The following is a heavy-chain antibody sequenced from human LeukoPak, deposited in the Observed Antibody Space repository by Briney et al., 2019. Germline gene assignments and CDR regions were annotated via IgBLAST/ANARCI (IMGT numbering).Heavy chain of an antibody. D-gene: IGHD6-13*01. V-gene: IGHV3-7*01. CDR2: VNQDGSEK. CDR1: GFTFSSYS. Sequence: GGSLRLSCAASGFTFSSYSMNWVRQAPGKGLEWVANVNQDGSEKYYVDSVKGRFTISRDNAKNSLYLQMNSLRAEDTALYYCAREWQQLMPSWGQGTLVTVSS. J-gene: IGHJ5*02. CDR3: AREWQQLMPS.